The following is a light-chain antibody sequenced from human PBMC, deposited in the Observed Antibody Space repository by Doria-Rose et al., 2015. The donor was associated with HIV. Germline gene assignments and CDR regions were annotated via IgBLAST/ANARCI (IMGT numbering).Light chain of an antibody. Sequence: TQSPGTQSLSPGERATLSCRASQSFSSTYLAWYQQKPGQAPSLLIYDGSTRATGIPDRFSASVSGTDFTLTINRLEPEDFALYYCHQYGTSWTFGQGTKVEI. J-gene: IGKJ1*01. CDR2: DGS. CDR1: QSFSSTY. V-gene: IGKV3-20*01. CDR3: HQYGTSWT.